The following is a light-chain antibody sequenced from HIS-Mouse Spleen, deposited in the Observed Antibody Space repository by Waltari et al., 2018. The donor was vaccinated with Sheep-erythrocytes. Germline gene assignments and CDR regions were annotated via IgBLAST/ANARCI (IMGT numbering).Light chain of an antibody. CDR3: CSYAGSYNHV. J-gene: IGLJ1*01. CDR1: SSDVGGYNY. V-gene: IGLV2-11*01. CDR2: DVS. Sequence: QSALTQPSSVSGSPGQSVTLSCTGNSSDVGGYNYVSWYQQHPGKAPKLMIYDVSKRPSGLPDRFSGSKSGNTASLTISGLQAEDEADYYCCSYAGSYNHVFATGTKVTVL.